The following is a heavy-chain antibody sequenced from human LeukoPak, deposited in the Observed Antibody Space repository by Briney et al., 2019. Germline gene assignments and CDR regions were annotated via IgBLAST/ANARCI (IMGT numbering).Heavy chain of an antibody. D-gene: IGHD5-24*01. V-gene: IGHV4-59*01. Sequence: SETLSLTCTVSGGSISSYYWSWIRQPPGKGLEWIGYIYYSGSTNYNPSLKSRVTISVDTSKNQFSLKLSSVTAADTAVYYRARDDGLAIDYWGQGTLVTVSS. J-gene: IGHJ4*02. CDR3: ARDDGLAIDY. CDR1: GGSISSYY. CDR2: IYYSGST.